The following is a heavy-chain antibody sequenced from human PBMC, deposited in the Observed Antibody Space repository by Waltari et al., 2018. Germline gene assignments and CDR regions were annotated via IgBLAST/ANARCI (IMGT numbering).Heavy chain of an antibody. Sequence: QVQLVQSGAEVKKPGASLKVSCQASGYPLTSYGLTWVRQAPGQGLEWMGWISAYNGNTNYAQKLQGRVTMTTDTSTSTAYMELRSLRSDDTAVYYCARRGRVTNYGMDVWGQGTTVTVSS. CDR3: ARRGRVTNYGMDV. CDR1: GYPLTSYG. J-gene: IGHJ6*02. D-gene: IGHD4-4*01. V-gene: IGHV1-18*01. CDR2: ISAYNGNT.